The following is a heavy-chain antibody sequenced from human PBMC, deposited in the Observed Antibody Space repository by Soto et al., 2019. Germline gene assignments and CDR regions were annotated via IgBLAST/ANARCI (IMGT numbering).Heavy chain of an antibody. CDR3: ASYHFDNIGHQADY. CDR2: IYPVDSYT. CDR1: VNSFNYC. J-gene: IGHJ4*02. V-gene: IGHV5-51*01. Sequence: PGESLKISCKGLVNSFNYCIGWVRQMPGKCLELLWIIYPVDSYTRXXPSSQGQVXISADNSISSSXLQWSXLQPSDSAMYYCASYHFDNIGHQADYWGPGTLVTVXX. D-gene: IGHD3-22*01.